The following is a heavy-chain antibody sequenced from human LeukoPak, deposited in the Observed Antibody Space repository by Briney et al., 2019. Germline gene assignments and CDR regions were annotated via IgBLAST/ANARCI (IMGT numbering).Heavy chain of an antibody. Sequence: ASVNVSCKASGYTFTGYYMHWVRQAPGEGLEWIGWINANSGGTNYVQKFEGRVTMTRDTSISTAYMKLSRLRSDDTAVYYCARVNCYDSSGYSLDYSGQGTLVTVSS. D-gene: IGHD3-22*01. J-gene: IGHJ4*02. CDR3: ARVNCYDSSGYSLDY. CDR1: GYTFTGYY. CDR2: INANSGGT. V-gene: IGHV1-2*02.